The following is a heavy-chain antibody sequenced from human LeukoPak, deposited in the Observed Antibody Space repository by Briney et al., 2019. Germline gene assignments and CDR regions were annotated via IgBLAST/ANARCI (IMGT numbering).Heavy chain of an antibody. CDR3: ARVDCGGDCYSGNWFDP. D-gene: IGHD2-21*02. J-gene: IGHJ5*02. V-gene: IGHV4-59*01. CDR1: GGSISSYY. CDR2: FYYSWIT. Sequence: SETLSLTCTVSGGSISSYYWSWLRQPPGKGLEWLVYFYYSWITNHNPSLKSRVTISVDTSKNQFSLKLSSVTAADTAVYYCARVDCGGDCYSGNWFDPWGQGTLVTVSS.